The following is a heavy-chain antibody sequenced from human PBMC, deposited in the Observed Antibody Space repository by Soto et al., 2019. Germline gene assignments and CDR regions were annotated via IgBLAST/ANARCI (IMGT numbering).Heavy chain of an antibody. Sequence: QVQLVESGGGVVQPGTSLRLSCAASGFTFSSDAMHWVRQAPGKGLEWVAVIWYDGSHKDYEDSVKDRFSISRDNSMNTLYLQMNSLRFEDTAVYYFAKYRGSTGGATDYWGQGILVTVSS. J-gene: IGHJ4*02. CDR2: IWYDGSHK. D-gene: IGHD3-16*01. CDR3: AKYRGSTGGATDY. V-gene: IGHV3-33*06. CDR1: GFTFSSDA.